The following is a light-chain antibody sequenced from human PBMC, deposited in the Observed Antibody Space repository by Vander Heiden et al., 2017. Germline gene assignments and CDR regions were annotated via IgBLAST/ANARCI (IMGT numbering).Light chain of an antibody. J-gene: IGKJ5*01. CDR2: AAS. V-gene: IGKV1-39*01. Sequence: DIQMTQSPSSLSASVGDRVTITCRASQSISSYLNWYQQKPGKAPKLLIYAASSLQRGVKSRFSGSGDGTDFTLTISSRQPEDFEAYYCQQRNRNHPKSTFGQGTQVEIK. CDR1: QSISSY. CDR3: QQRNRNHPKST.